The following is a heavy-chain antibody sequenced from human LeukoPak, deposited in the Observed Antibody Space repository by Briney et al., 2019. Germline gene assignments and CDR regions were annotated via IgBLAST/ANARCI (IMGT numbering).Heavy chain of an antibody. CDR1: GFTFSSYW. CDR3: ARDGVAY. V-gene: IGHV3-7*03. CDR2: IEEDGDKR. D-gene: IGHD2-15*01. J-gene: IGHJ4*02. Sequence: GGSLRLSCAASGFTFSSYWMTWVRRPPGKGLEWVATIEEDGDKRYYVDSVKGRFTISRDNAKNSLYLQMNSLRAEDTAVYYCARDGVAYWGQGTLVIVSS.